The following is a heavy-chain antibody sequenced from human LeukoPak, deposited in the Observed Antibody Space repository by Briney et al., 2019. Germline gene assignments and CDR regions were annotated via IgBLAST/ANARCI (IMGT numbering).Heavy chain of an antibody. J-gene: IGHJ4*02. CDR2: INPNSGGT. CDR3: ARDRTYYYASGSSF. Sequence: ASVKVSCKASGYTFTGYYMHWVRQAPGQGLEWMGWINPNSGGTNYAQKFQGRLTLTTDTSTSTAYMELRSLRSDDTAVYFCARDRTYYYASGSSFWGQGTLVTVSS. CDR1: GYTFTGYY. V-gene: IGHV1-2*02. D-gene: IGHD3-10*01.